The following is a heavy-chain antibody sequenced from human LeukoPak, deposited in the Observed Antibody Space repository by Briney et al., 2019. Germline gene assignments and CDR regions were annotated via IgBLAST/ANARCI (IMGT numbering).Heavy chain of an antibody. D-gene: IGHD3-9*01. V-gene: IGHV3-72*01. CDR1: GFTFSDHY. CDR2: IRNKVNSYST. CDR3: ARVRYYLDY. J-gene: IGHJ4*02. Sequence: GGSLRLSCAASGFTFSDHYMDWVRQAPGKGLEWVGRIRNKVNSYSTEYAASVKGRFTISRDDSKNSLYLQMNSLKTEDTAVYYCARVRYYLDYWGQGTLVTVAS.